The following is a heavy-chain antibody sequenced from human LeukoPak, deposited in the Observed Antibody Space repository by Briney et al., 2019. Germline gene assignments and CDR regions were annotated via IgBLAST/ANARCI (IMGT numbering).Heavy chain of an antibody. Sequence: GGSLRLSCAISGFSVSDNYMTWVRQAPGKGLEWVSVIYRGGSTYYTDSVKGRFTISRDNSKNMVYLQMYSLRVEDTAVYYCARGGGYGSGNHYRGGAFDIWGQGTMVTVSS. CDR2: IYRGGST. V-gene: IGHV3-53*01. D-gene: IGHD3-10*01. CDR1: GFSVSDNY. CDR3: ARGGGYGSGNHYRGGAFDI. J-gene: IGHJ3*02.